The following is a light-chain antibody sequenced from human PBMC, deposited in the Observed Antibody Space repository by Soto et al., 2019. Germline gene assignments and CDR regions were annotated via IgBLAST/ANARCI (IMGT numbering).Light chain of an antibody. V-gene: IGLV2-8*01. CDR3: NSYAGSNIYV. J-gene: IGLJ1*01. Sequence: QSALTQPPSASGSPGQSVTISCTGTSSDVGGYNFVSWYQHHPGKAPKLIIYEVNKRPSGVPNRFSGSKSGNTASLTVSGLQAEDEADYYCNSYAGSNIYVFRTGTKLTVL. CDR2: EVN. CDR1: SSDVGGYNF.